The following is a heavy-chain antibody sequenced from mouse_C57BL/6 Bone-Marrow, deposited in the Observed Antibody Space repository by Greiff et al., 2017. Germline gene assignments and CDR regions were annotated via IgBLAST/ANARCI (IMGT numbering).Heavy chain of an antibody. D-gene: IGHD2-5*01. Sequence: EVQLVESGGGLVQPGGSLKLSCAASGFTFSDYYMYWVRQTPEKRLEWVAYISNGGGSTYYPDTVKGRFTISRDHAKNTLYLQMSRLKSEDTAMYYCARSYYSNYLYYWGQGTTLTVSS. CDR2: ISNGGGST. J-gene: IGHJ2*01. V-gene: IGHV5-12*01. CDR3: ARSYYSNYLYY. CDR1: GFTFSDYY.